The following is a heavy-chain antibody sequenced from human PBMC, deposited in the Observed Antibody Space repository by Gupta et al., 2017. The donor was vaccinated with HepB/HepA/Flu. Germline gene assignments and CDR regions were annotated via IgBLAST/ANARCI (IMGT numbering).Heavy chain of an antibody. CDR3: ARDRITMVRGVSRTELYYGMDV. CDR2: ISYDGSNK. CDR1: GFTFSSYA. J-gene: IGHJ6*02. Sequence: QVQLVESGGGVVQPGRSLRLSCAASGFTFSSYAMHWVRQAPGKGLEWVAVISYDGSNKYYADSVKGRFTISRDNSKNTLYLQMNSLRAEDTAVYYCARDRITMVRGVSRTELYYGMDVWGQGTTVTVSS. D-gene: IGHD3-10*01. V-gene: IGHV3-30-3*01.